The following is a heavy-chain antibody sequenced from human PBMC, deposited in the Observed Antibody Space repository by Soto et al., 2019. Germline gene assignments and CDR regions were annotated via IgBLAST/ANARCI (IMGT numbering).Heavy chain of an antibody. CDR2: ISASGDNT. J-gene: IGHJ4*02. CDR3: ALRKTGSYFDY. V-gene: IGHV3-23*01. D-gene: IGHD1-26*01. CDR1: GFTFSTYA. Sequence: GGSLRLSCAGSGFTFSTYAMSWVRQAPGKGLEWVSAISASGDNTFYTDSVKRRFTISRDNSRNTLYLQMDGLRAEDTAIYYCALRKTGSYFDYWGQGTLVTVSS.